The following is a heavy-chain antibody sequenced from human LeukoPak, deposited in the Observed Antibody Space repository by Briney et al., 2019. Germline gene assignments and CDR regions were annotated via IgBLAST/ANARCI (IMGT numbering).Heavy chain of an antibody. CDR3: AREYCSGGSCYGDY. CDR1: DGSIYTYY. CDR2: VFYSGST. J-gene: IGHJ4*02. D-gene: IGHD2-15*01. Sequence: SETLSLTCTVSDGSIYTYYWSWIRQPPGKGLEWIGYVFYSGSTNYNPSLKSRATISLDTSKNQFSLKLSSVTAADTAVYYCAREYCSGGSCYGDYWGQGTLVTVSS. V-gene: IGHV4-59*01.